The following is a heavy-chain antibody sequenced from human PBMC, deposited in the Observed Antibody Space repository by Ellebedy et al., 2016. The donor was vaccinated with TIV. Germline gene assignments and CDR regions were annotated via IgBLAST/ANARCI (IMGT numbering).Heavy chain of an antibody. CDR2: IYPGDSDT. J-gene: IGHJ4*02. D-gene: IGHD5-24*01. CDR3: ARTFRLTQEMATTAAPFDY. V-gene: IGHV5-51*01. Sequence: GESLKISCKASGYSFTSYWIGWVRQMPGKGLEWMGIIYPGDSDTNYSPSFQGQVTISADKSISTAYLQWNSLRASDTAMYYCARTFRLTQEMATTAAPFDYWGQGTLVTVSS. CDR1: GYSFTSYW.